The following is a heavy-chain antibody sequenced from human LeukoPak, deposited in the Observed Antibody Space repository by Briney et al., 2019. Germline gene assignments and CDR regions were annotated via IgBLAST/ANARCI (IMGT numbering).Heavy chain of an antibody. J-gene: IGHJ4*02. Sequence: SETLSLTCSVSGSSISNYYWSWIRQSAGKGLEWIGRMSSSGTTNYNPSLESRVTLSIDTSKNQFSLKLTSVTAADTALYYCARAEINDYSRYWGQGIPVIVSS. CDR2: MSSSGTT. CDR3: ARAEINDYSRY. CDR1: GSSISNYY. D-gene: IGHD4-11*01. V-gene: IGHV4-4*07.